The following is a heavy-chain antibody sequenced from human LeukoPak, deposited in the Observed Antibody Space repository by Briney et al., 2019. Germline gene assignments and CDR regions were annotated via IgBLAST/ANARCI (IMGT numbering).Heavy chain of an antibody. J-gene: IGHJ4*02. V-gene: IGHV7-4-1*02. CDR1: GYTFTSYA. D-gene: IGHD3-10*01. Sequence: ASVKVSCTASGYTFTSYAMNWVRQAPGQGLEWMGWINTNTGNPTYAQGFTGRFVFSLDTSVSTAYLQISSLKAEDTAVYYCARVVWFGDFEDFDYWGQGTLVTVSS. CDR3: ARVVWFGDFEDFDY. CDR2: INTNTGNP.